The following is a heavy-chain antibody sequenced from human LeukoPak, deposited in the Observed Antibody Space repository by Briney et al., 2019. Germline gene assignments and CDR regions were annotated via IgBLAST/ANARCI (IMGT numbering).Heavy chain of an antibody. CDR3: ARAPKVGASNYYYYMDV. CDR2: MNPNSGNT. Sequence: EASVKVSCKASGYTFTSYDINWVRQATGQGLEWMGWMNPNSGNTGYAQKFQGRVTITRNTSISTAYMELSSLRSEDTAVYYCARAPKVGASNYYYYMDVWGKGTTVTVSS. CDR1: GYTFTSYD. D-gene: IGHD1-26*01. V-gene: IGHV1-8*03. J-gene: IGHJ6*03.